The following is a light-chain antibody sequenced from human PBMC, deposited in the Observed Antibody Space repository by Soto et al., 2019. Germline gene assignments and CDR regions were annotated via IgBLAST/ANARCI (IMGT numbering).Light chain of an antibody. CDR2: KAS. Sequence: DIQMTQSPSTLSASVGDRVTITCRASQSISSWLAWYQQIPGKAPNLLIYKASSLQRGVPSRFSGSGSETEFTLTITGLQPDDFATYYCHQYSRFPRTFGQGTKVENK. CDR3: HQYSRFPRT. CDR1: QSISSW. V-gene: IGKV1-5*03. J-gene: IGKJ1*01.